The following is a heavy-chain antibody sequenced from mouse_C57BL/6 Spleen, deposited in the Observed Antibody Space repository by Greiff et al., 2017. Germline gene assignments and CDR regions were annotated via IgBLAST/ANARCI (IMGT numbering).Heavy chain of an antibody. Sequence: VQLQQSGAELVRPGASVKLSCKASGYTFTDYYINWVKQRPGQGLEWIARIYPGSGNTYYNEKFKGKATLTAEKSSSTAYMQLSSLTSEDSAVYFCASGQLRPFDYWGQGTTLTVSS. V-gene: IGHV1-76*01. J-gene: IGHJ2*01. CDR3: ASGQLRPFDY. CDR1: GYTFTDYY. CDR2: IYPGSGNT. D-gene: IGHD3-2*02.